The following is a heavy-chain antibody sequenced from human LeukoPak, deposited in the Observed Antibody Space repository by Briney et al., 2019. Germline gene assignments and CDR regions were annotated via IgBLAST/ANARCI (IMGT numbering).Heavy chain of an antibody. J-gene: IGHJ4*02. V-gene: IGHV1-18*01. Sequence: GASVKVSCKASGYTFTSYGISWVRQAPGQGLEWMGWISAYNGNTNYAQKLQGRVTMTTDTSTSTAYMELRSLRSDDSAVYYCAREVSSSGWYNFDYWGQGTLVTVSS. CDR2: ISAYNGNT. CDR1: GYTFTSYG. D-gene: IGHD6-19*01. CDR3: AREVSSSGWYNFDY.